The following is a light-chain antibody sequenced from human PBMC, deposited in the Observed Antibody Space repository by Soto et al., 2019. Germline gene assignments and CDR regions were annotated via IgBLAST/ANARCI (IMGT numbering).Light chain of an antibody. CDR1: SGHSSYA. Sequence: QAVVTQSPSASASLGASVKLTCTLSSGHSSYAIAWHQQQPEKGPRYLMKLNSDGSHNKGDGIPDRFSASSSGAERYLTISGLQSEDEADYYCQTWGTGIHVVFGGGTKLTVL. CDR2: LNSDGSH. CDR3: QTWGTGIHVV. V-gene: IGLV4-69*01. J-gene: IGLJ2*01.